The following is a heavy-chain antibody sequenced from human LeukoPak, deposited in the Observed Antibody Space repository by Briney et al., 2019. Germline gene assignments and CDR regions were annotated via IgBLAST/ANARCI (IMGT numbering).Heavy chain of an antibody. CDR2: IYYSGST. Sequence: SETLSLTCTVSGGSISSYYWSWIRQPPGKGLEWIGYIYYSGSTYHNPSLKSRVTISVDTSKNQFSLKLSSVTAADTAVYYCARHSGSYPYYFDYWGQGTLVTVSS. J-gene: IGHJ4*02. V-gene: IGHV4-59*12. D-gene: IGHD1-26*01. CDR1: GGSISSYY. CDR3: ARHSGSYPYYFDY.